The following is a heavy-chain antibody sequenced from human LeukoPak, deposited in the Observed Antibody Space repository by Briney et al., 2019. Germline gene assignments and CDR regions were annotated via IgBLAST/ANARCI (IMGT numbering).Heavy chain of an antibody. Sequence: GGSLRLSCAASGFSFSTYYVNWVRQAPGKGLEWVSCISSGSTYIFYADSVRGRFAASRDNAKNSLYLQMNSLRADDTAVYYCARSGCSGGSCYGVFDYWGQGTLVTVSS. CDR3: ARSGCSGGSCYGVFDY. J-gene: IGHJ4*02. CDR2: ISSGSTYI. D-gene: IGHD2-15*01. CDR1: GFSFSTYY. V-gene: IGHV3-21*01.